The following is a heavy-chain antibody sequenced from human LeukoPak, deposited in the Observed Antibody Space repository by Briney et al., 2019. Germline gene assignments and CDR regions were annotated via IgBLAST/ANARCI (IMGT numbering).Heavy chain of an antibody. J-gene: IGHJ4*02. V-gene: IGHV3-48*02. Sequence: GGSLRLSCAASGFTFSRYSMNWVRQAPGKGLEWVSYISSSRSTVYYADSLKGRFTISRDNAKNSPYLQMNSLRDEDTAVYYCARAQTSYGSGSYLYWGQGTLVTVSS. CDR3: ARAQTSYGSGSYLY. D-gene: IGHD3-10*01. CDR2: ISSSRSTV. CDR1: GFTFSRYS.